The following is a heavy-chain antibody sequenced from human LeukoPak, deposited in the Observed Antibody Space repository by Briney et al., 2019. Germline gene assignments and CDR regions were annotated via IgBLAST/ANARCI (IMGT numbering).Heavy chain of an antibody. CDR2: ISSSSSSTI. J-gene: IGHJ6*03. Sequence: GGSLRLSCAASGFTFSSYSMNWVRQAPGKGLEWVSYISSSSSSTIYYADSVKGRFTISRDNAKNSLYLQMNSLRAEDTAVYYCARGGVDTIFGVLEYRYYYYYMDVWGKGTTVTVSS. CDR1: GFTFSSYS. V-gene: IGHV3-48*01. D-gene: IGHD3-3*01. CDR3: ARGGVDTIFGVLEYRYYYYYMDV.